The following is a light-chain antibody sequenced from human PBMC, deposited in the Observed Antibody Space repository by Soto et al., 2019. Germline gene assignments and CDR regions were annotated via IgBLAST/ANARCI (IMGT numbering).Light chain of an antibody. V-gene: IGKV3-15*01. CDR2: GAS. Sequence: VMTQSPVTLSVSPGERVTLSCRASETVRTNLAWFQQKPGQTPRLLIFGASTRATGIPTRFTGSGSETEFTLTIDSLQSEELAVYYCQQYYNWPAYTFGQGTKLEI. CDR3: QQYYNWPAYT. J-gene: IGKJ2*01. CDR1: ETVRTN.